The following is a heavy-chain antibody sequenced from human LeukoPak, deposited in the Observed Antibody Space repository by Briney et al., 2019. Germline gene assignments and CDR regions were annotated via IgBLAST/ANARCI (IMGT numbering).Heavy chain of an antibody. CDR3: AKDGYNWNYEGWFDP. J-gene: IGHJ5*02. CDR2: ISGDGGST. Sequence: PGGSLRPSCAASGFTFDDYAMHWVRQAPGKGLEWVSLISGDGGSTYYADSVKGRFTISRDNSKNSLYLQMNSLRTEDTALYYCAKDGYNWNYEGWFDPWGQGTLVTVSS. CDR1: GFTFDDYA. V-gene: IGHV3-43*02. D-gene: IGHD1-7*01.